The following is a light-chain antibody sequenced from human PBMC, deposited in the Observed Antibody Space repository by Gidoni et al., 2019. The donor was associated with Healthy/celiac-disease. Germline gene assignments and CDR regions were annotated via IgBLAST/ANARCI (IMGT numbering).Light chain of an antibody. CDR2: DAS. CDR1: QSVSSY. J-gene: IGKJ1*01. V-gene: IGKV3-11*01. Sequence: EIVLTHSPATLSLSPGERATLSCRASQSVSSYLAWYQQKPGQAPRLLIYDASNRAAGLPARFSGSGSETDFTLTISSLEAEDFAVYYCQQRSNWPTFGQGTKVEIK. CDR3: QQRSNWPT.